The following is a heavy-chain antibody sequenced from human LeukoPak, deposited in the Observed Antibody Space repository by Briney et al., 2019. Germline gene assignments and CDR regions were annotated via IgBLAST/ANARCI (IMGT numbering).Heavy chain of an antibody. J-gene: IGHJ4*02. CDR3: ARYTNYYDSSGPGGGFDY. D-gene: IGHD3-22*01. Sequence: SETLSLTCAVYGGSFSGYYWSWIHQPPGKGLEWIGEINHSGSTNYNPSLKSRVTISVDTSKNQFSLKLSSVTAADTAVYYCARYTNYYDSSGPGGGFDYWGQGTLVTVSS. CDR2: INHSGST. V-gene: IGHV4-34*01. CDR1: GGSFSGYY.